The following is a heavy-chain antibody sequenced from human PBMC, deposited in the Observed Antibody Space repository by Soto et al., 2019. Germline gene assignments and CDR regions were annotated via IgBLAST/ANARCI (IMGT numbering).Heavy chain of an antibody. D-gene: IGHD3-10*01. CDR1: GFTFSNYA. CDR2: ISGGAGDT. CDR3: AKGSRITMVRGVNDY. V-gene: IGHV3-23*01. Sequence: PGGSLRLSCAASGFTFSNYAMNWVRQAPGKGLEWVSAISGGAGDTYYADSVKGRFIVSRDNSKNTLYLQMKSLRAEDTAVYYCAKGSRITMVRGVNDYWGGGTLVPVSS. J-gene: IGHJ4*02.